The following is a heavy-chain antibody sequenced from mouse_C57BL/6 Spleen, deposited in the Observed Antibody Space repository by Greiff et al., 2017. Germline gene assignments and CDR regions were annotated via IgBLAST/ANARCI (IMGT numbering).Heavy chain of an antibody. CDR3: TRRGNYFWYFEG. J-gene: IGHJ1*03. CDR2: IDPETGGT. CDR1: GYTFTDYE. D-gene: IGHD1-1*01. Sequence: VQLQQSGAELVRPGASVTLSCKASGYTFTDYEMHWVKQTPVHGLEWIGAIDPETGGTAYNQKFKGKAILTADKSSSTAYMELRSLTSEDSAVYYCTRRGNYFWYFEGWGTGTTVTVSS. V-gene: IGHV1-15*01.